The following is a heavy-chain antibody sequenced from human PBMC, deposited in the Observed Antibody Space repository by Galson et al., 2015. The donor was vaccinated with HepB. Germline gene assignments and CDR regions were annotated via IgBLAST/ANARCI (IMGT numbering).Heavy chain of an antibody. J-gene: IGHJ6*02. D-gene: IGHD6-13*01. CDR2: MNPNSGNT. V-gene: IGHV1-8*01. CDR1: GYTFTSYD. CDR3: ARVSAAACMDV. Sequence: SVKVSCKASGYTFTSYDINWVRQATGQGLEWMGWMNPNSGNTGYAQKFQGRVTMTTDTSTSTAYMELRSLRSDDTAVYYCARVSAAACMDVWGQGTTVTVSS.